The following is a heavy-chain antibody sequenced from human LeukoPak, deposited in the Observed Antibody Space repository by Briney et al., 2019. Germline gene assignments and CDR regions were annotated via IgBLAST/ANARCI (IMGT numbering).Heavy chain of an antibody. CDR1: GFTFSSYG. J-gene: IGHJ6*02. D-gene: IGHD4-17*01. CDR3: ARLMTTVSGMDV. Sequence: GGSLRLSCAASGFTFSSYGMHWVRQAPGKGLEGVAVIWYDGSNKYYADSVKGRFTISRDNSKNTLYLQMNSLRAEDTAVYYCARLMTTVSGMDVWGQGTTVTVSS. CDR2: IWYDGSNK. V-gene: IGHV3-33*01.